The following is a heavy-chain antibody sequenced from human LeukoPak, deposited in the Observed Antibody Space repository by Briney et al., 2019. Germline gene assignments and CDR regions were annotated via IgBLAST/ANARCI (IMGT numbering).Heavy chain of an antibody. CDR3: ARLFYDILTYFDY. Sequence: SETLSLTCTVSGGSISSSSYYWGWIRQPPGKGLEWIGSIYYSGSTYYNPSLKSRVTISVDTSKNQFSLKLSSVTAADTAVYYCARLFYDILTYFDYWGQGTLVTVSS. V-gene: IGHV4-39*01. J-gene: IGHJ4*02. CDR2: IYYSGST. CDR1: GGSISSSSYY. D-gene: IGHD3-9*01.